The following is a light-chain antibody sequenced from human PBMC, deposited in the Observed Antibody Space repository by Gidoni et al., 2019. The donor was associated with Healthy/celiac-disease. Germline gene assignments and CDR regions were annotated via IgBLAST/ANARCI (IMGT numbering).Light chain of an antibody. CDR2: DAS. CDR3: QQRSYWPPYT. Sequence: IVLTQSPATLSLSPGERATLSCRASQSVSSYLAGYQQNPGQAPRLLIYDASNRATGIPARFSGSGSGTDFTRTISSLEPEDFAVYYCQQRSYWPPYTFGQGTKLEIK. J-gene: IGKJ2*01. V-gene: IGKV3-11*01. CDR1: QSVSSY.